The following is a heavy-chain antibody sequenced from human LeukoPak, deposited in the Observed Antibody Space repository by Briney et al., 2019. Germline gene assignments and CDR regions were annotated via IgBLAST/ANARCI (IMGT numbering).Heavy chain of an antibody. J-gene: IGHJ4*02. D-gene: IGHD6-6*01. V-gene: IGHV1-18*01. Sequence: GASVKVSFKASGYTFTSYGISWVRQAPGQGLEWMGWISAYNGNTNYAQKLQGRATMTTDTSTSTAYMELRSLRSDDTAVYYCARDFIAARPDYWGQGTLVTVSS. CDR2: ISAYNGNT. CDR3: ARDFIAARPDY. CDR1: GYTFTSYG.